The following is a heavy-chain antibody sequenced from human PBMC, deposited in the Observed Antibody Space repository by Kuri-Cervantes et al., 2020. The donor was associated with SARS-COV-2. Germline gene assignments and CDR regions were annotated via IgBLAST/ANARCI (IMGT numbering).Heavy chain of an antibody. CDR1: GGSFSGYY. CDR2: INHSGST. J-gene: IGHJ6*03. V-gene: IGHV4-34*01. D-gene: IGHD3-9*01. Sequence: SLRLSCAVYGGSFSGYYWSWIRQPPGKGLEWIGEINHSGSTNYNPSLKSRVTISVDTSKNQFSLKLSSVTAADTAVYYCARGSTGYYYYYMDVWGKGTTVTVSS. CDR3: ARGSTGYYYYYMDV.